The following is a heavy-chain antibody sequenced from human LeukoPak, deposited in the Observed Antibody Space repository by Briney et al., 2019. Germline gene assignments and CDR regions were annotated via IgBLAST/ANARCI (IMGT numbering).Heavy chain of an antibody. Sequence: GSLRLSCAASGFTFTTYWMSWVRQAPGKGLEWVSAISGSGGSTYYADSVKGRFTISRDNSKNTLYLQMNSLRAEDTAVYYCAKDLGLYSSGWGHAFDIWGQGTMVTVSS. CDR1: GFTFTTYW. D-gene: IGHD6-19*01. V-gene: IGHV3-23*01. CDR2: ISGSGGST. CDR3: AKDLGLYSSGWGHAFDI. J-gene: IGHJ3*02.